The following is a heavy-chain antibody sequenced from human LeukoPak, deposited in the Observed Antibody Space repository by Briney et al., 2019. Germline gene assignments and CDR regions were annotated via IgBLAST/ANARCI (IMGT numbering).Heavy chain of an antibody. J-gene: IGHJ4*02. CDR2: IIPIFGTA. Sequence: AAVKVSCKASGGTFSSYAISWVRQAPGQGLEWMGGIIPIFGTANYAQKFQGRVTITTDESTSTAYMELSSLRSEDTAVYYCARSKVVVLMPFDYWGQGTLVTVSS. CDR3: ARSKVVVLMPFDY. D-gene: IGHD2-2*01. CDR1: GGTFSSYA. V-gene: IGHV1-69*05.